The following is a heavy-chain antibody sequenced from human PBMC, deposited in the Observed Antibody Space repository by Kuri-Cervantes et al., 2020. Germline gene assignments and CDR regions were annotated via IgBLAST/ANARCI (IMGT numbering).Heavy chain of an antibody. V-gene: IGHV3-23*01. Sequence: GGSLRLSCAASGFTFTNFAMTWVRQAPGKGLEWVSTINSGGNTYYADSVKGRFTISRDNSKNTMYLQMNSLGADGTAVYYCARAGEGTEFHFDYWGQGILVTVSS. CDR2: INSGGNT. CDR3: ARAGEGTEFHFDY. D-gene: IGHD3-10*01. CDR1: GFTFTNFA. J-gene: IGHJ4*02.